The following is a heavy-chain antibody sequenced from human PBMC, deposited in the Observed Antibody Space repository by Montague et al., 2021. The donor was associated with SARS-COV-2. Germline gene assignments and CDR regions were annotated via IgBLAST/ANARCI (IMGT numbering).Heavy chain of an antibody. CDR2: IYYSGST. CDR3: ARVGGQHLVRLSGMDV. J-gene: IGHJ6*02. Sequence: SETLSLTCTVSGGSISSSSYNWGWLRQPPGQGLEWIGSIYYSGSTYYNPSLKRLVTISVNTSNDQFSLKLSLVTAADTAVYYCARVGGQHLVRLSGMDVWGQGTTVTVSS. V-gene: IGHV4-39*07. D-gene: IGHD6-13*01. CDR1: GGSISSSSYN.